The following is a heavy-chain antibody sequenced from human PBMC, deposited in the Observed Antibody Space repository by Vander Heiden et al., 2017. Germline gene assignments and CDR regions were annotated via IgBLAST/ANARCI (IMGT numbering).Heavy chain of an antibody. Sequence: EVQLLESGGGLVQPGGSLRLSCAASGFTFSSYRSSWVRLAPGKGLEWVSGIRASGTTTNYADSVKGRLTISRDNSKNTLYLQMNSLRGEDTAVYYCASRLHNIGWYFDFWGRGTLVTVAS. CDR2: IRASGTTT. CDR1: GFTFSSYR. V-gene: IGHV3-23*01. CDR3: ASRLHNIGWYFDF. J-gene: IGHJ4*02. D-gene: IGHD6-19*01.